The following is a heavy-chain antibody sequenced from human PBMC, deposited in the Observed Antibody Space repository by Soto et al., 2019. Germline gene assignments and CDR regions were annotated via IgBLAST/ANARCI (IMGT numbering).Heavy chain of an antibody. J-gene: IGHJ3*02. D-gene: IGHD6-13*01. V-gene: IGHV5-10-1*01. CDR3: AMGRLRGSSWHPGAFDI. Sequence: GESLKISCKGSGYRFTSYWISWVRQMPGKGLEWMGRIDPSDSYTNYSPSFQGHVTISADKSISTAYLQWSSLKASDTSMFYCAMGRLRGSSWHPGAFDIWGQGTMVTVS. CDR1: GYRFTSYW. CDR2: IDPSDSYT.